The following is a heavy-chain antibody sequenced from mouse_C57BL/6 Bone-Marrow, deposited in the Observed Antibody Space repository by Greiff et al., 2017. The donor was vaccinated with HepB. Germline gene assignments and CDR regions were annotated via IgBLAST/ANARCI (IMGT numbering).Heavy chain of an antibody. CDR3: ARRITTVVATDYAMDD. Sequence: VQLQQSGAELARPGASVKLSCTASGYTFTSYGISWVKQRTGQGLEWIGEIYPRSGNTSYTEKFKGKATLTADKSSSTAYMELRSLTCEDSAVYVWARRITTVVATDYAMDDWGQGTSVTVSS. J-gene: IGHJ4*01. CDR2: IYPRSGNT. CDR1: GYTFTSYG. D-gene: IGHD1-1*01. V-gene: IGHV1-81*01.